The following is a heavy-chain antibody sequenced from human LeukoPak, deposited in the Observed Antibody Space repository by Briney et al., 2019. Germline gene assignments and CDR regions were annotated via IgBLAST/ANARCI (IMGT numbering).Heavy chain of an antibody. D-gene: IGHD6-19*01. Sequence: ASVTVSCKASGYTFTGYYMHWVRQAPGQGLEWMGWINPSSGGTNYAQKFQGRVTMTRDTSISTAYMELSRLRSDDTAVYYCARDSRLYSSGWYIFDYWGQGTLVTVSS. CDR3: ARDSRLYSSGWYIFDY. V-gene: IGHV1-2*02. CDR1: GYTFTGYY. J-gene: IGHJ4*02. CDR2: INPSSGGT.